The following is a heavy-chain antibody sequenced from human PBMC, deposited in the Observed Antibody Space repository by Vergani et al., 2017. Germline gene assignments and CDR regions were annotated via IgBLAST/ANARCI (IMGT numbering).Heavy chain of an antibody. CDR2: ISYDGSNK. D-gene: IGHD3-10*01. CDR3: ARDLVPLAITMVRGGIDY. Sequence: VQLLESGGGLVQPGRSLRLSCAASGFTFSSYAMHWVRQAPGKGLEWVAVISYDGSNKYYADSVKGRFTISRDNSKNTLYLQMNSLRAEDTAVYYCARDLVPLAITMVRGGIDYWGQGTLVTVSS. V-gene: IGHV3-30-3*01. J-gene: IGHJ4*02. CDR1: GFTFSSYA.